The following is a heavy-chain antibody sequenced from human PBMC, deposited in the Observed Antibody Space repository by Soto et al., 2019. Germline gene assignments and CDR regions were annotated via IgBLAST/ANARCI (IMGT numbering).Heavy chain of an antibody. CDR2: ISAYNGNT. Sequence: ASVKVSCKASGYTFTSYGISWVRQAPGQGLEWMGWISAYNGNTNYAQKLQGRVTMTTDTSTSTAYMELRSLRSDDTAVYYCARDSMIVVVDNDAFDIWGQGSTVTVSS. CDR1: GYTFTSYG. D-gene: IGHD3-22*01. V-gene: IGHV1-18*01. CDR3: ARDSMIVVVDNDAFDI. J-gene: IGHJ3*02.